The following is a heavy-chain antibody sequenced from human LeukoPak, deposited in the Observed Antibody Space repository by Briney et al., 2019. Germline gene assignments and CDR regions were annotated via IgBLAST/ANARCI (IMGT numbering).Heavy chain of an antibody. V-gene: IGHV4-59*01. CDR2: IYYSGST. Sequence: SETLSLTCTVSGGSISSYYWSWIRQPPGKGLEWIGYIYYSGSTNYNPSLKSRVTISVDTSKNQFSLKLSSVTAADTAVYYCARDLGGYCSGGSCYFSAFDIWGQGTMVTVSS. J-gene: IGHJ3*02. CDR1: GGSISSYY. CDR3: ARDLGGYCSGGSCYFSAFDI. D-gene: IGHD2-15*01.